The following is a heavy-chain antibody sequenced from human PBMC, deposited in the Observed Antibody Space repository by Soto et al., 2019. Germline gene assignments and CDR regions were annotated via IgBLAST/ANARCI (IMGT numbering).Heavy chain of an antibody. V-gene: IGHV3-23*01. CDR2: INGDGGGNGGST. Sequence: VQLLESGGGLVQPGGSLRLSCAASGFTFSNYAMTWVRQAPGKGLEWVSAINGDGGGNGGSTYYADSVKGRFTISRDNSRNTLYLHMNNLRVEDTAVYYCAKRPLTWYLGLDYWGQGALVTVSS. D-gene: IGHD3-9*01. J-gene: IGHJ4*02. CDR1: GFTFSNYA. CDR3: AKRPLTWYLGLDY.